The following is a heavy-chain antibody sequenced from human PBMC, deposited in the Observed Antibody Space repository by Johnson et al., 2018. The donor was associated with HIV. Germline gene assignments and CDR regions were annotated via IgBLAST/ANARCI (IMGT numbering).Heavy chain of an antibody. Sequence: MLLVESGGGLVQPGRSLRLSCTASGFTFGDYAMSWVRQAPGKGLEWVSSINWNGGSTGYADSVKGRFTISRDNAKNSLYLQMNSLRAEDTALYYCARDVIKVIAARDDAFDIWGQGTMVTVSS. J-gene: IGHJ3*02. CDR1: GFTFGDYA. D-gene: IGHD6-6*01. CDR3: ARDVIKVIAARDDAFDI. CDR2: INWNGGST. V-gene: IGHV3-20*04.